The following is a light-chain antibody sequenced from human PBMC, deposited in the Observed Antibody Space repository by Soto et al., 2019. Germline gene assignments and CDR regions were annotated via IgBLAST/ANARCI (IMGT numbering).Light chain of an antibody. V-gene: IGLV2-14*01. CDR3: SSYTSSNTLVV. CDR1: SSDVGGYNY. CDR2: EVS. J-gene: IGLJ2*01. Sequence: QSALTQPASVSGSPGQSITISCTGNSSDVGGYNYVSWYQQHPGKAPKLMIYEVSNRPSGVSNRFSGSKSGNTASLTISGLQAEDEADYYCSSYTSSNTLVVFGGGTKVTVL.